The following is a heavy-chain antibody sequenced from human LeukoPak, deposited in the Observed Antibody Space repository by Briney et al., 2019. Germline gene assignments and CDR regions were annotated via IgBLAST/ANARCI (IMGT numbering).Heavy chain of an antibody. Sequence: GGSLRLSCAASGFTFSSYSMNWVRRAPGKGLEWVSSISSSSSYIYYADSVKGRFTISRDNAKNSLYLQMNSLRAEDTAVYYCARDVAAVDTAMVDYWGQGTLVTVSS. CDR3: ARDVAAVDTAMVDY. J-gene: IGHJ4*02. CDR2: ISSSSSYI. V-gene: IGHV3-21*01. CDR1: GFTFSSYS. D-gene: IGHD5-18*01.